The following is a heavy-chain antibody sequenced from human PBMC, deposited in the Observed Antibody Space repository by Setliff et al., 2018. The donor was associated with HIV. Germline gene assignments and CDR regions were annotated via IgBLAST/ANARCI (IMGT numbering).Heavy chain of an antibody. D-gene: IGHD2-2*01. J-gene: IGHJ6*03. Sequence: PSETLSLTCTVSGGSISSYYWSWIRQPPGKGLEWIGYIYYSGSTNYNPSLKSRVTISVDTSKNQFFLKLSSVTAADTAVYYCARDLLGYCSSTSCHSHYMDVWGKGTTVTVSS. V-gene: IGHV4-59*01. CDR1: GGSISSYY. CDR2: IYYSGST. CDR3: ARDLLGYCSSTSCHSHYMDV.